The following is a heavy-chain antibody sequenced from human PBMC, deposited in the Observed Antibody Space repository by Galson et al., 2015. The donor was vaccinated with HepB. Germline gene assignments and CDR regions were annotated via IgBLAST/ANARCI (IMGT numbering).Heavy chain of an antibody. V-gene: IGHV1-18*04. CDR2: ISAYNGNT. CDR1: GYTFTDYG. D-gene: IGHD4/OR15-4a*01. CDR3: ARDFDYSLDY. Sequence: SVKVSCKASGYTFTDYGISWVRQAPGQGLEWMGWISAYNGNTNQAQKLQGRVTMTTDTSTSTAYMELTGLGSDDTAVYYCARDFDYSLDYWGQGTLVTVSS. J-gene: IGHJ4*02.